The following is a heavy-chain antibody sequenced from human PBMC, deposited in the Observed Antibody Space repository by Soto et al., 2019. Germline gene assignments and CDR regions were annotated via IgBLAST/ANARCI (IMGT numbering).Heavy chain of an antibody. V-gene: IGHV4-4*02. Sequence: PSETLSLTCAVSGGSISSNNWWSWVRQPPGKGLEWIGEIYHSESTNYNPSLKSRVTISLDKSKNQFSLKLSSVTAADTAVYYCAREAMTTHSPRYFDYWGQGALVTVSS. CDR2: IYHSEST. CDR3: AREAMTTHSPRYFDY. CDR1: GGSISSNNW. D-gene: IGHD4-17*01. J-gene: IGHJ4*02.